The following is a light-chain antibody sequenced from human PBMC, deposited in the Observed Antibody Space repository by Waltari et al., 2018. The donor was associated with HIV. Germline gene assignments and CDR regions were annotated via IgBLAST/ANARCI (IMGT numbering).Light chain of an antibody. Sequence: QSALTQPASVSGSPGQSITISCTGTSRDVGDYNYVTWYQQHPGKAPKLMIYDVNKRPSGVSNRFSGSKSGNTASLTISGLQAEDEADYYCCSYAGSSTVVFGGGTKLTVL. J-gene: IGLJ2*01. CDR2: DVN. CDR3: CSYAGSSTVV. V-gene: IGLV2-23*02. CDR1: SRDVGDYNY.